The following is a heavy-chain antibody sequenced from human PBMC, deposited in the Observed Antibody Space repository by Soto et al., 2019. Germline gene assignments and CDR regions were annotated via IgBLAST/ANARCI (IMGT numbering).Heavy chain of an antibody. CDR1: GGTFSSYA. J-gene: IGHJ4*02. Sequence: QVQLVQSGAEVKKPGSSVKVSCKASGGTFSSYAISWVRQAPGQGLEWMGGIIPIFGTANYAQKFQGRVTITADESTSTAYMELSSLRSEDMAVYYCARGGEYYYDSSGYYYADWGQGTLVTVSS. V-gene: IGHV1-69*01. CDR2: IIPIFGTA. CDR3: ARGGEYYYDSSGYYYAD. D-gene: IGHD3-22*01.